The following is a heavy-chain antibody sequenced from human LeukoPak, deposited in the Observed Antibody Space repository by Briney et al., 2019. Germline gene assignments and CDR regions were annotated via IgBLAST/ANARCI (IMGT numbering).Heavy chain of an antibody. Sequence: GGSLRLSCAASGFTFSNYAMSWVRRAPGKGLEWVSLISGSGGSTYYADSVKGRFTISRDNSKNTLYLQMNSLRAEDTALYYCAKPLIASRQDAFDIWGQGTMVTVSS. CDR2: ISGSGGST. J-gene: IGHJ3*02. CDR1: GFTFSNYA. V-gene: IGHV3-23*01. D-gene: IGHD2-8*01. CDR3: AKPLIASRQDAFDI.